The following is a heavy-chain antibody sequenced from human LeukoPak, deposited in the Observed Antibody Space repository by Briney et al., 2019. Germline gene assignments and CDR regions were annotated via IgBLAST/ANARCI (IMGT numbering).Heavy chain of an antibody. Sequence: GGSLRLSCAASGFTFSSYAMHWVRQAPGKGLEWVAVISYDGSNKYYADFVKGRFTISRDNSKNTLYLQMNSLRAEDTAVYYCARDRSGWSLDYWGQGTLVTVSS. CDR3: ARDRSGWSLDY. V-gene: IGHV3-30*04. CDR2: ISYDGSNK. CDR1: GFTFSSYA. D-gene: IGHD6-19*01. J-gene: IGHJ4*02.